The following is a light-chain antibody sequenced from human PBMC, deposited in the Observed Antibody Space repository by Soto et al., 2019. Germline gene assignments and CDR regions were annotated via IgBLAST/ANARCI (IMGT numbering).Light chain of an antibody. V-gene: IGKV1-6*01. CDR1: QAIRVD. CDR2: AAS. CDR3: LQDYDFPYT. Sequence: AIPMTQSPPSLSASVGDRVIITCRASQAIRVDVGWLQQRPGHAPNLLIYAASTLHTGVPSTFTGSGSGTDFTRPINGLLPEGVATYFCLQDYDFPYTFGQGTKLEI. J-gene: IGKJ2*01.